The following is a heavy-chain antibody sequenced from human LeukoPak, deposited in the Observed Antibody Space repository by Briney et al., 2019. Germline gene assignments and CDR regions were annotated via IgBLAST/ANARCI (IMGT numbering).Heavy chain of an antibody. Sequence: SETLSLTCTVSGGSISSHYWSWIRQPPGKGLEWIGYIYYSGSTNYNPSLKSRVTISVDTSKNQFSLKLSSVTAADTAVYYCARLEDGTMIVNWGQGTLVTVSS. CDR3: ARLEDGTMIVN. CDR2: IYYSGST. D-gene: IGHD3-22*01. V-gene: IGHV4-59*11. CDR1: GGSISSHY. J-gene: IGHJ4*02.